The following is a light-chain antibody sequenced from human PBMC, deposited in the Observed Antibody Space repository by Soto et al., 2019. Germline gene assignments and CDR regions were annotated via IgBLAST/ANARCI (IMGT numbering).Light chain of an antibody. CDR1: QRVGNW. CDR2: DAS. Sequence: DIQMTQSPSTLSASVGDRVTITCRASQRVGNWLAWYQQKPGKAPKLLIYDASILESGGPSRFSGSGSGTEFTLTISSLQPDDCATYYCQQYNGYSPTWTFGQGTKV. CDR3: QQYNGYSPTWT. J-gene: IGKJ1*01. V-gene: IGKV1-5*01.